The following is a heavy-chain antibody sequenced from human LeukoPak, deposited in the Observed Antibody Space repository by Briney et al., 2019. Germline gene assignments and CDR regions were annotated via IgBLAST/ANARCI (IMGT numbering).Heavy chain of an antibody. J-gene: IGHJ4*02. CDR3: AKDRRPSFIVVVPAAIGY. CDR1: GFTFSSYA. V-gene: IGHV3-23*01. D-gene: IGHD2-2*01. CDR2: ISGSGGST. Sequence: GGSLRLSCAASGFTFSSYAMSWVRQAPGKGLEWVSAISGSGGSTYYADSVKGRFTISRDNSKNTLYLQTNSLRAEDTAVYYCAKDRRPSFIVVVPAAIGYWGQGTLVTVSS.